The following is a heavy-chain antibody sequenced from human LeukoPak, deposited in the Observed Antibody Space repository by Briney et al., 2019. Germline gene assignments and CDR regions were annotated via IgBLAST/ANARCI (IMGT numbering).Heavy chain of an antibody. CDR3: ARAYDYGEYYFYTMDV. CDR1: GFTFSDYE. J-gene: IGHJ6*02. D-gene: IGHD4-17*01. Sequence: HPGGSLRLSCAASGFTFSDYEMNWVRQAPGKGLEWLSYISSSGSTKYYADSVKGRFTISRDNAKNSLYLQMNSLRAEDTAVCYCARAYDYGEYYFYTMDVWGQGTTVTVSS. CDR2: ISSSGSTK. V-gene: IGHV3-48*03.